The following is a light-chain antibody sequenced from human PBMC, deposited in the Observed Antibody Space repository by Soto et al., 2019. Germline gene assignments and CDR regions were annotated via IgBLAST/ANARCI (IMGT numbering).Light chain of an antibody. CDR1: QTVSSNY. V-gene: IGKV3-20*01. Sequence: SVWTKYTGTLSLSPGDRATLSCRASQTVSSNYLAWCQQRPGQAPRLLIYGASTRAAGIPDRFSGSGSGTDFTLTITRLEPEDSAVYFCQQYTGPPTTFGQGTRLEIK. CDR3: QQYTGPPTT. CDR2: GAS. J-gene: IGKJ5*01.